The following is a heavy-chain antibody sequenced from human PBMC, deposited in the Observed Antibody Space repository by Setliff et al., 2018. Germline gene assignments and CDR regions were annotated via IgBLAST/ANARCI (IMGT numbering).Heavy chain of an antibody. V-gene: IGHV1-18*01. CDR2: ISPYSGES. Sequence: ASVKVSCKASGGTFSSYGISWVRQAPGQGLEWMGWISPYSGESNYAQKFQDRLTVTADTSTKTIYMELRSLTSDDTAVYFCTRSRGPRVVLAADFDFWGQGTLVTVSS. J-gene: IGHJ4*02. CDR3: TRSRGPRVVLAADFDF. CDR1: GGTFSSYG. D-gene: IGHD3-16*01.